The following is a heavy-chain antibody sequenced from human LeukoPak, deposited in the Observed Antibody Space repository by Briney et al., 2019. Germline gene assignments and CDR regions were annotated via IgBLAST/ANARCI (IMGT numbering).Heavy chain of an antibody. D-gene: IGHD6-19*01. CDR2: ISGSGGST. CDR1: GGSISSYY. V-gene: IGHV3-23*01. Sequence: PSETLSLTCTVSGGSISSYYWSWIRQPPGKGLEWVSAISGSGGSTYYADSVKGLFTISRDNSKITLYLQMNSLRAEDTAVYYCAKDAGGGTGYSSGWYGYDDYWGQGTLVTVSS. J-gene: IGHJ4*02. CDR3: AKDAGGGTGYSSGWYGYDDY.